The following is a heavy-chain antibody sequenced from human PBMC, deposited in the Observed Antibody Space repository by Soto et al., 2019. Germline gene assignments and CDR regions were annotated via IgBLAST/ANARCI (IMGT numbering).Heavy chain of an antibody. CDR1: GGTFSSYT. CDR2: IIAYNGNT. D-gene: IGHD5-18*01. CDR3: ARFRLHLMGRYGMDV. V-gene: IGHV1-18*01. Sequence: QVQLVQSGAEVKKPGSSVKVSCKASGGTFSSYTISWVRQAPGQGLEWMGGIIAYNGNTNYAQKLQGRVTTTTDTSTSTAYMELRSVRSDDTAVYYCARFRLHLMGRYGMDVWGQGTTVTVSS. J-gene: IGHJ6*02.